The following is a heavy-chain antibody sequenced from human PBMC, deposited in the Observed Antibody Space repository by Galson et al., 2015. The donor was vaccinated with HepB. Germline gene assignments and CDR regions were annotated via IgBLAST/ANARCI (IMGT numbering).Heavy chain of an antibody. D-gene: IGHD6-13*01. Sequence: QSGAEVKKPGESLRISCKGSGYSFTSYWISWVRQMPGKGREWMGRIDPSDSYTNYSPSFQGHVTISADKSISTAYLQWSSLKASDTAMYYCASKGSSSWYRGAFDIWGQGTMVTVSS. CDR2: IDPSDSYT. J-gene: IGHJ3*02. CDR1: GYSFTSYW. CDR3: ASKGSSSWYRGAFDI. V-gene: IGHV5-10-1*01.